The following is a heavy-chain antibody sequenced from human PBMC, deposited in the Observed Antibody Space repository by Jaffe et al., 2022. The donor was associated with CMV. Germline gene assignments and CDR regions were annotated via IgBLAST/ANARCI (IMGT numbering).Heavy chain of an antibody. Sequence: QVQLVQSGAEVKKPGASVKVSCKASGYTFTGYYMHWVRQAPGQGLEWMGWINPNSGGTNYAQKFQGWVTMTRDTSISTAYMELSRLRSDDTAVYYCARGSSGWYGYYYYMDVWGKGTTVTVSS. CDR1: GYTFTGYY. V-gene: IGHV1-2*04. CDR3: ARGSSGWYGYYYYMDV. D-gene: IGHD6-19*01. CDR2: INPNSGGT. J-gene: IGHJ6*03.